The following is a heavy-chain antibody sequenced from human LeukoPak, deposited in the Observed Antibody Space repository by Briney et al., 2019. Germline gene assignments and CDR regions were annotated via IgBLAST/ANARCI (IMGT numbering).Heavy chain of an antibody. D-gene: IGHD2-2*01. CDR1: GFTLRGKA. V-gene: IGHV3-23*01. Sequence: GGSLGPSCPALGFTLRGKARGGVGRAQGRGRRGVAVIRGVGGGTYYADSVKGRFTISRDNSKNTLYLQMNSLRAEDTAVYYCAKDMRCSSTSCKESWAAFDYWGQGTLVTVSS. J-gene: IGHJ4*02. CDR3: AKDMRCSSTSCKESWAAFDY. CDR2: IRGVGGGT.